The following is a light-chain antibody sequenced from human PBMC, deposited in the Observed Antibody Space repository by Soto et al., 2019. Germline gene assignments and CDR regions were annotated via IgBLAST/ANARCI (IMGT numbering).Light chain of an antibody. Sequence: QSARPQPASVSGSPGQSITISCTGTSSDVGGYIYVSWYQQYPGKAPKLMIYEVSHRPSGVSSRFSGSRSGNTASLTISGLQAEDESDYYCSSYTSSTTWVFGGGTKLTVL. CDR2: EVS. CDR3: SSYTSSTTWV. CDR1: SSDVGGYIY. J-gene: IGLJ3*02. V-gene: IGLV2-14*01.